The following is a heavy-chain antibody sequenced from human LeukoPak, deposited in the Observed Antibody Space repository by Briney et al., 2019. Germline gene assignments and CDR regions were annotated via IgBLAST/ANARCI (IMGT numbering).Heavy chain of an antibody. J-gene: IGHJ3*02. D-gene: IGHD4-23*01. Sequence: ASVKVSCKASGGTFSSYAISWVRQAPGQGLEWMGGIIPIFGTANYAQKFQGRVTITADESTGTAYMELSSLRSEDTAVYYCARRWAGPGGDIWGQGTMVTVSS. CDR1: GGTFSSYA. V-gene: IGHV1-69*01. CDR3: ARRWAGPGGDI. CDR2: IIPIFGTA.